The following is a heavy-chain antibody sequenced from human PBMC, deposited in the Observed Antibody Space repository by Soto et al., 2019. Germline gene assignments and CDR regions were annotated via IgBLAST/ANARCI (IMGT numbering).Heavy chain of an antibody. Sequence: QVQLVQSGAEVKKPGASVKVSCKASGYTFTSYYMHWVRLAPGQGLEWMGIINPDGGGTSYAQQFQGRVIMTRVTSTSTVYMEMSSLRSEDTAVYYCAVGGNYLGMDVWGQGTTVTVSS. CDR3: AVGGNYLGMDV. J-gene: IGHJ6*02. CDR1: GYTFTSYY. V-gene: IGHV1-46*01. CDR2: INPDGGGT.